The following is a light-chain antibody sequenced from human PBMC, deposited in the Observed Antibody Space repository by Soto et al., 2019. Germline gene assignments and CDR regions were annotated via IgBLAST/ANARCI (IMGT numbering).Light chain of an antibody. CDR1: SSNIGAGYD. CDR3: QSYDSSLSGYVV. J-gene: IGLJ2*01. Sequence: QSVLTQPPSVSGAPGQRVTISCTGNSSNIGAGYDVHWYQHLPGTAPKVLIYGNSNRPSGVPDRFSGSKSGTSASLAITGLRAEDEAHYYCQSYDSSLSGYVVFGGGTKLTVL. CDR2: GNS. V-gene: IGLV1-40*01.